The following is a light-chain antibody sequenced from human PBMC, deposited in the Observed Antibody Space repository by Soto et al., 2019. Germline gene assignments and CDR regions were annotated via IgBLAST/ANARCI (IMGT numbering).Light chain of an antibody. J-gene: IGLJ2*01. CDR3: SSYAGTSTFVV. CDR1: SSDVGGYSS. Sequence: QSALTQPPSASGSPGQSVTISCTGASSDVGGYSSVSWYQQRPGKAPKLMIYEVNKRPSGVPGRFSGSKSGNTASLTVSGLQAEDEGDYYCSSYAGTSTFVVFGGGTKLTVL. CDR2: EVN. V-gene: IGLV2-8*01.